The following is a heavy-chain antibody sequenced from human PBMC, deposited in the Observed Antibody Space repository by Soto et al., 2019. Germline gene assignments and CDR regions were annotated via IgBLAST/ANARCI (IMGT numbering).Heavy chain of an antibody. CDR3: ARGDGLLWFGVNYYYGMDV. CDR1: GGSFSGYY. Sequence: PSETLSLTCAVYGGSFSGYYWSWIRQPPGKGLEWIGEINHSGSTNYNLSLKSRVTISVDTSKNQFSLKLSSVTAADTAVYYCARGDGLLWFGVNYYYGMDVWGQGTTVTVSS. CDR2: INHSGST. V-gene: IGHV4-34*01. D-gene: IGHD3-10*01. J-gene: IGHJ6*02.